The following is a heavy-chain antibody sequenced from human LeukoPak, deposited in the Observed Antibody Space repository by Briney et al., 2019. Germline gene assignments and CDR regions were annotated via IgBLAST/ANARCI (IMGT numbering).Heavy chain of an antibody. D-gene: IGHD3-22*01. CDR1: GGSISSSSYY. V-gene: IGHV4-39*01. CDR3: ARPVEYYSSGYWRAEYFQH. Sequence: SETLSLTCTVSGGSISSSSYYWGWIRQPPGKGLEWIGSIYYSGSTYYNPSLKSRVTISVDTSKNQFSLKLSSVTAADTAVYYCARPVEYYSSGYWRAEYFQHWGQGTLVTVSS. J-gene: IGHJ1*01. CDR2: IYYSGST.